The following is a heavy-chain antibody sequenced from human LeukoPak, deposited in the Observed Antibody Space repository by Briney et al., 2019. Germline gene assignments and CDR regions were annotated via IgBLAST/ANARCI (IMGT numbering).Heavy chain of an antibody. Sequence: ASVKVSCKASGYTFTGYYMHWVRQAPGQGLEWMGWINPNSGGTNYAQKFQGWVTMTRDTSIITAYMELSSLRSEDTAVYYCAQALFRFGASYFDYWGQGTLVTVSS. CDR1: GYTFTGYY. D-gene: IGHD3-10*01. CDR2: INPNSGGT. V-gene: IGHV1-2*04. J-gene: IGHJ4*02. CDR3: AQALFRFGASYFDY.